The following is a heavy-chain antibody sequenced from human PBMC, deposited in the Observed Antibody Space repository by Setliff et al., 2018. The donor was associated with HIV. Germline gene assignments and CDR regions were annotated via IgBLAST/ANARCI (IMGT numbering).Heavy chain of an antibody. CDR2: IYSTGST. CDR3: AKGAGFYGDYTFDH. Sequence: SETWSLTCTVSGPSIKIHYGSWIRQSPGKALEWIGYIYSTGSTNYNPSLQSRVTISMVPSRNQFSLKVTSVTAADTAVYYCAKGAGFYGDYTFDHWGQGRQVTVSS. J-gene: IGHJ4*02. D-gene: IGHD4-17*01. V-gene: IGHV4-59*11. CDR1: GPSIKIHY.